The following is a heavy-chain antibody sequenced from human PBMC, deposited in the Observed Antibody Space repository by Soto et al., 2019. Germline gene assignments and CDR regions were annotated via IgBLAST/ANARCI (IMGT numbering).Heavy chain of an antibody. D-gene: IGHD3-3*01. CDR2: IYPSGAS. CDR1: GASISTAGYT. Sequence: QVRLQESGSGLVKPSQTLSLTCAVSGASISTAGYTWSWIRQPPGKGLEWIGYIYPSGASTYNPSLRSGVTISLDASRNRFSLSVGSVTAADTAVYYCARATFGAVLHLEVWGQGTTVTVSS. J-gene: IGHJ6*02. V-gene: IGHV4-30-2*01. CDR3: ARATFGAVLHLEV.